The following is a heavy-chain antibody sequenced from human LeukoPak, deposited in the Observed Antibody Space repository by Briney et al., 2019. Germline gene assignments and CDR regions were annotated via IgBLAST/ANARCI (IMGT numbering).Heavy chain of an antibody. J-gene: IGHJ4*02. Sequence: PSETLSLTCTVSGGSRSTYYWSWFRQPPGKGLEWVGHIHNSGRTNYNPSLKSRLTISSDTSKNQFSLMLTSVTAADMAVYFCATGSGCLTPDWGQGIPVTVSS. CDR1: GGSRSTYY. CDR3: ATGSGCLTPD. D-gene: IGHD5/OR15-5a*01. CDR2: IHNSGRT. V-gene: IGHV4-4*09.